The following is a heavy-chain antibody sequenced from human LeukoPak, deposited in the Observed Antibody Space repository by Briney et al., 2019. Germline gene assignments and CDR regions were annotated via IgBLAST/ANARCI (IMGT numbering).Heavy chain of an antibody. V-gene: IGHV1-46*01. CDR3: ARGPYGGNDFDY. CDR1: GYTCIIYY. D-gene: IGHD4/OR15-4a*01. CDR2: INPSGGST. J-gene: IGHJ4*02. Sequence: GASVKVSCKASGYTCIIYYMHWVRQAPGQGLEWRGIINPSGGSTSYEQKFQGRVTMTRDTSTSTVYMELSSLRSEDTAVYYCARGPYGGNDFDYWGQGTLVTVSS.